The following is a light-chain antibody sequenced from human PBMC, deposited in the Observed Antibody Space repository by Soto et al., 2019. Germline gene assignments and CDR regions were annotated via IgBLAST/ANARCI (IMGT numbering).Light chain of an antibody. J-gene: IGKJ1*01. CDR3: MQGVETPRT. Sequence: DIAVTQSPLSLPVTPGEPASISCRSSQSLLHSNGYNYLDWYLQKPGQSPQLLISLGSNRASGVGDGFSGSGSGTDFTLHIRRVEAEDVGVYFCMQGVETPRTGXEGTKVDIK. V-gene: IGKV2-28*01. CDR2: LGS. CDR1: QSLLHSNGYNY.